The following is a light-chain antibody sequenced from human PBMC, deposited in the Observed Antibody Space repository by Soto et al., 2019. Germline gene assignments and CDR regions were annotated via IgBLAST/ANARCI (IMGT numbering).Light chain of an antibody. CDR3: QSYDSSNEI. CDR2: EDN. CDR1: SGSIASNY. J-gene: IGLJ2*01. V-gene: IGLV6-57*03. Sequence: NFMLTQPHSVSESPGKTVTISCTRSSGSIASNYVQWYQQRPGSAPTTVIYEDNQRPSDVPDRFSGSIDRSSNSASLTISGLKTEDEADYYCQSYDSSNEIFGGGTKLTVL.